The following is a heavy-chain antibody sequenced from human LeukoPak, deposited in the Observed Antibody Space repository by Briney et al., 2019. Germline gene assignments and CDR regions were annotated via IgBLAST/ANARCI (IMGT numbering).Heavy chain of an antibody. CDR1: GYSFTSYW. CDR3: AGGYCSSTSCFDY. CDR2: IDPSDSYT. D-gene: IGHD2-2*01. Sequence: GESLKISCKGSGYSFTSYWISWVRQMPGKGLEWMGRIDPSDSYTNYSPSFQGHVTISADKSISTAYLQWCSLKASDTAMYYCAGGYCSSTSCFDYWGQGTLVTVSS. V-gene: IGHV5-10-1*01. J-gene: IGHJ4*02.